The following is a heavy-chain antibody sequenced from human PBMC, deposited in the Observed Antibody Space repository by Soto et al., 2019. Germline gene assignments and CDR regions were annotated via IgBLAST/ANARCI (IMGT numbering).Heavy chain of an antibody. CDR3: VHHGGDPYYHDF. V-gene: IGHV4-4*02. J-gene: IGHJ4*02. Sequence: QVQLQESGPGLVNPSGTLSLTCAVSGGSLSSSSWWSWVRQPPGKALEWLGEIYYSGSTKYNPSLNSRVTISADQSKNDFSLRLSSVTAADTAVCYCVHHGGDPYYHDFWGQGMLVTVSS. CDR2: IYYSGST. D-gene: IGHD4-17*01. CDR1: GGSLSSSSW.